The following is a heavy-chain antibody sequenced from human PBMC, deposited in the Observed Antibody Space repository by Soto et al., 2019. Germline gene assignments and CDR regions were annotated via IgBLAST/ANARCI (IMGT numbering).Heavy chain of an antibody. V-gene: IGHV4-4*07. CDR1: VDSITTYY. Sequence: ASETLPLTCTVSVDSITTYYWSWIRQPAGKGLEWIGRIDTSGNTNYNASLKSRVTMSVDTSKKQFSLKLTSVTDADTAVYYCKRYPHNSVQTEGMAVWRQATMVT. CDR3: KRYPHNSVQTEGMAV. J-gene: IGHJ6*02. D-gene: IGHD1-1*01. CDR2: IDTSGNT.